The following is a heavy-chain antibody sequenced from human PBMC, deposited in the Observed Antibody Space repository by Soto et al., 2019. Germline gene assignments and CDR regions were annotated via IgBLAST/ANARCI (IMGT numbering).Heavy chain of an antibody. CDR1: GYAFFSYA. D-gene: IGHD6-6*01. CDR2: ISIGNGNT. V-gene: IGHV1-3*04. J-gene: IGHJ4*02. CDR3: ARADYSSAFGLFGY. Sequence: QVQLVQSGTEVKQPGASVKVSCKASGYAFFSYAMHWVRQAPGQRLEWMGWISIGNGNTKYSQKFQGRVTLIRDTSANTAYMELNSLTSEDTAVYYCARADYSSAFGLFGYWGQGTLVTVSS.